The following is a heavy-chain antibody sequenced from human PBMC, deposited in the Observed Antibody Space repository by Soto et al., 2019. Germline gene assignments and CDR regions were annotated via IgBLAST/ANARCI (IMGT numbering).Heavy chain of an antibody. CDR1: GYTFTSYG. V-gene: IGHV1-18*01. CDR2: ISAYNGNT. D-gene: IGHD3-3*01. Sequence: AAVKGSCKASGYTFTSYGISWVRQAPGQGLEWMGWISAYNGNTNYAQKLQGRVTMTTDTSTSTAYMELRSLRSDDTAVYYCARSGGSYDFWSGYFSYYYYGMDVWGQETTVTVSS. J-gene: IGHJ6*02. CDR3: ARSGGSYDFWSGYFSYYYYGMDV.